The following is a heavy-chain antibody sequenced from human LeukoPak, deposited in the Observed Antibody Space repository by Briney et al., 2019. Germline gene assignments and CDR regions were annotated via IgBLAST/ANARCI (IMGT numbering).Heavy chain of an antibody. V-gene: IGHV3-30*18. CDR1: GFTFSSFG. Sequence: SGGSLRLSCAASGFTFSSFGMHWVRQAPGKGLEWVAVISYDGSNKYYADSVKSRFTISRDNSKNTLYLQMNSLRAEDTAVYYCAKAEGVYWGQGTLVTVSS. J-gene: IGHJ4*02. CDR3: AKAEGVY. CDR2: ISYDGSNK.